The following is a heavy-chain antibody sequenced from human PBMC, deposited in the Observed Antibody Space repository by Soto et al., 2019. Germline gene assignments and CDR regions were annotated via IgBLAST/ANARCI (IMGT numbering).Heavy chain of an antibody. CDR3: ARVRAYYYDSSGYYWAGYFDY. CDR1: GGSISSGGYY. D-gene: IGHD3-22*01. CDR2: IYYSGST. J-gene: IGHJ4*02. V-gene: IGHV4-31*03. Sequence: SETLSLTCTVSGGSISSGGYYWSWIRQHPGKGLEWIGYIYYSGSTYYNPSLKSRVTISVDTSKNQFSLKLSSVTAADTAVYYCARVRAYYYDSSGYYWAGYFDYWGQGTLVTVSS.